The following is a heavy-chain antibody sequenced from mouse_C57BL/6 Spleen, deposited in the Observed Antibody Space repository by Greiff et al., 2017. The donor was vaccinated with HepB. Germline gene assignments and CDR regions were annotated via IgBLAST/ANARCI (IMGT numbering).Heavy chain of an antibody. V-gene: IGHV5-2*01. Sequence: EVKVVESGGGLVQPGESLKLSCESNEYEFPSHDMSWVRKTPEKRLELVAAINSDGGSTYYPDTMERRFIISRDNTKKTLYLQMSRLRSEDTALYYCARQGYGTPFAYWGQGTLVTVSA. CDR2: INSDGGST. J-gene: IGHJ3*01. D-gene: IGHD1-1*01. CDR1: EYEFPSHD. CDR3: ARQGYGTPFAY.